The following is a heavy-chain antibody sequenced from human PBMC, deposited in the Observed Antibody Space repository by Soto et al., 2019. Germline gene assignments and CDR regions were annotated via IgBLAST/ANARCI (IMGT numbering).Heavy chain of an antibody. CDR1: GFTFSSSA. D-gene: IGHD6-19*01. CDR3: AKGSHSSGWSY. Sequence: EVQLLESGGGLVQPGGSLRLSCAASGFTFSSSAMSWVRQAPGKGLEWVAAISGSGDATYHADSVKGRFIISRDNSKNTLYLQMNSLRAEDTAVYYCAKGSHSSGWSYWGQGTLVTVSS. CDR2: ISGSGDAT. V-gene: IGHV3-23*01. J-gene: IGHJ4*02.